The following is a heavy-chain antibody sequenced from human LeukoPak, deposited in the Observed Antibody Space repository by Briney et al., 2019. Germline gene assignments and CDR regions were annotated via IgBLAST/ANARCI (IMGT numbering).Heavy chain of an antibody. Sequence: ASVKVSCKASRYTFTGYYMHWVRQAPGQGLEWMGWINPNSGGTNYAQKFQGRVTMTRDTSISTAYMELSRLRSDDTAVYFCARDDDYYYGSGVTYWSQGTLVTVSS. J-gene: IGHJ4*02. V-gene: IGHV1-2*02. CDR1: RYTFTGYY. D-gene: IGHD3-10*01. CDR2: INPNSGGT. CDR3: ARDDDYYYGSGVTY.